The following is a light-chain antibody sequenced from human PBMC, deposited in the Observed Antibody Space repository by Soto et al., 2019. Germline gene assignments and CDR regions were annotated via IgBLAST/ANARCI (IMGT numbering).Light chain of an antibody. CDR3: SSYTTSTGLEYV. Sequence: QSVLTQPASVSGSPGQSITISCTGTSSDVGGYNYVSWYQQHPGKAPKLMIYEVSNRPSGVSDRFSGSKSGNTASLTISGLQAEDEADYYCSSYTTSTGLEYVFGTGTKVTVL. J-gene: IGLJ1*01. CDR2: EVS. V-gene: IGLV2-14*01. CDR1: SSDVGGYNY.